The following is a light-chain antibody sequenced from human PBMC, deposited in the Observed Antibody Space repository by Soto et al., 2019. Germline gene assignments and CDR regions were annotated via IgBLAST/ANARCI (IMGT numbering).Light chain of an antibody. V-gene: IGLV2-14*01. CDR2: EVN. Sequence: QSALTQPASVSGSPGQSITISCTGTSSDVGGYDYVSWYQQHPGKAPKLMISEVNNRPSGVSDRFSGSKSGNTASLTISGLQADDEDDYYCSSYTSSSTWVFGGGTKLTVL. CDR3: SSYTSSSTWV. J-gene: IGLJ3*02. CDR1: SSDVGGYDY.